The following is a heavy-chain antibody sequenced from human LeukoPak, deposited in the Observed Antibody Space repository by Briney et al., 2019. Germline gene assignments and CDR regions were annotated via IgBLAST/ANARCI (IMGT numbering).Heavy chain of an antibody. D-gene: IGHD2-2*01. J-gene: IGHJ3*01. CDR3: ARYQSSSYAFDV. CDR2: IIPIFGTA. CDR1: GGTFSSYA. Sequence: SVKVSCKASGGTFSSYAISWVRQAPGQGLEWMGGIIPIFGTANYAQKFQGRVTITADESTSTAYMELSSLRSEDTAVYYCARYQSSSYAFDVWGQGTMVTVSS. V-gene: IGHV1-69*13.